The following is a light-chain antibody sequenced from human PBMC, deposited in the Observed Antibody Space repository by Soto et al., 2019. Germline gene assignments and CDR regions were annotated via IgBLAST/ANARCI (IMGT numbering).Light chain of an antibody. Sequence: QSVLTQSPSASASLGASVKLTCTLSNEHSTYAIAWHQQQPEKGPRYLMKLNSDGSHSSGDGIPDRFSGSSSGAERYLTISSLQSEDEADYYCQTWGTGIRVFGGGTKLTVL. V-gene: IGLV4-69*01. J-gene: IGLJ3*02. CDR2: LNSDGSH. CDR3: QTWGTGIRV. CDR1: NEHSTYA.